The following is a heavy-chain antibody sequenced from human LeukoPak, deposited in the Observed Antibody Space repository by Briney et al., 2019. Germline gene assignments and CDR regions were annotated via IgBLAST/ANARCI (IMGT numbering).Heavy chain of an antibody. Sequence: GASVKVSCKASGYTFTGYYMHWVRQAPGQGLEWMGWINSNSGDTNYAQKFQGRVTMTRDTSISTAYMELSRLRSDDTAVYYCAKVGAGYYSPYDDWGQGTLVTVSS. V-gene: IGHV1-2*02. D-gene: IGHD3-3*01. CDR2: INSNSGDT. J-gene: IGHJ4*02. CDR1: GYTFTGYY. CDR3: AKVGAGYYSPYDD.